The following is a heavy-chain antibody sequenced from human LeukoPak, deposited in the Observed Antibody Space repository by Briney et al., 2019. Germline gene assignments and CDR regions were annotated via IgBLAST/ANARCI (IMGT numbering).Heavy chain of an antibody. Sequence: PGGSLRLSCAASGFTFSSYSMNWVSQAPGKGLGWVSSISSSSSYIYYADSVKGRFTISRDNAKNSLYLQMNRLRAEDTAVYYCGLASGIAAATGGEFDYWGQGTLVTVSS. D-gene: IGHD6-25*01. CDR3: GLASGIAAATGGEFDY. CDR1: GFTFSSYS. J-gene: IGHJ4*02. V-gene: IGHV3-21*01. CDR2: ISSSSSYI.